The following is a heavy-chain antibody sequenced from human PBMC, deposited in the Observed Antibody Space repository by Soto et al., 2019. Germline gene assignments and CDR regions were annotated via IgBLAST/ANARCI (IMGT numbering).Heavy chain of an antibody. J-gene: IGHJ3*02. D-gene: IGHD3-22*01. V-gene: IGHV1-46*01. CDR2: IDPTGGST. Sequence: GASVKVSCKASGYMFTSYYMHWVRQAPGQGLEWMGIIDPTGGSTDYAQKFQARVTMTRDTSTSTVYMELSSLRSEDTAVYYCARPQGGSGYYNAFDIWGQGTMVTVSS. CDR3: ARPQGGSGYYNAFDI. CDR1: GYMFTSYY.